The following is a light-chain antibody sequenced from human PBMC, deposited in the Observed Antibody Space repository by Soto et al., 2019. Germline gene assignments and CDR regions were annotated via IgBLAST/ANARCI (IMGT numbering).Light chain of an antibody. CDR3: QSYDSSLSGYYV. V-gene: IGLV1-40*01. Sequence: QSVLTQPPSVSGAPGQRVTISCTGSSSNIGAGYDVHWYQQLPGTAPKLLIYGNSTRTSGVPDRFSGSKSGTSASLAITGLQAEDEADYYCQSYDSSLSGYYVFGTGTKVTVL. J-gene: IGLJ1*01. CDR1: SSNIGAGYD. CDR2: GNS.